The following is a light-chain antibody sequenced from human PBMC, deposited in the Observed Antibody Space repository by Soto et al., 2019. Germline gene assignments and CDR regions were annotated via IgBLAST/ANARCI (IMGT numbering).Light chain of an antibody. V-gene: IGKV1-39*01. CDR1: QSISSY. CDR3: QQSYLVPET. Sequence: DIPMTQSPSSLSASVGDRVTITCRASQSISSYLNWYQQKPGKAPKLLIYAASSLQSGVPSRFSGSGSGTDFTLTISSLQPEDFATYYCQQSYLVPETFGRGTKLEIK. CDR2: AAS. J-gene: IGKJ2*01.